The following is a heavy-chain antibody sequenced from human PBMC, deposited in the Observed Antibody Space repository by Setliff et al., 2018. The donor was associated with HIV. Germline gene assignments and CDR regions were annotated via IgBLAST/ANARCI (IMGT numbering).Heavy chain of an antibody. J-gene: IGHJ4*02. CDR2: IFYTGST. D-gene: IGHD3-22*01. V-gene: IGHV4-59*08. Sequence: SETLSLTCTVSGGSISSYYWTWLRQFPGKGLEWIGFIFYTGSTTYNPSLNSRVTILVDTSKNQFSLKLSSVTAADTAVYYCGRQVPVPGVAVTPIDYWGQGTLGTVPQ. CDR1: GGSISSYY. CDR3: GRQVPVPGVAVTPIDY.